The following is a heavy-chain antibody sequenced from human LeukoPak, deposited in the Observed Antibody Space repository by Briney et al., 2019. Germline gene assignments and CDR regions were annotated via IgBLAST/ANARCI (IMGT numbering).Heavy chain of an antibody. J-gene: IGHJ4*02. CDR2: ISGSGGST. CDR1: GFTFSSYA. V-gene: IGHV3-23*01. D-gene: IGHD2-21*02. Sequence: GGSLRLSCAASGFTFSSYAMSWVRQAPGKGLDWVSAISGSGGSTYYADSVKGRFTISRDNSKNTLYLQMNSLRAEDTAVYYCATRGVTATYYFDYWGQGTLVTVSS. CDR3: ATRGVTATYYFDY.